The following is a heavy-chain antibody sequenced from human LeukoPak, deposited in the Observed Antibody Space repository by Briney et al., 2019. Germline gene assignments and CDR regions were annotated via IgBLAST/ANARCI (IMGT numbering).Heavy chain of an antibody. CDR2: IRSSSSII. J-gene: IGHJ4*02. D-gene: IGHD6-19*01. Sequence: GRSLRLSCEASGLSFSGYSMNWIRQAPGKGMEWLLYIRSSSSIIYYADSVKGRFTISRDNAKNSLFLHMNSLRAEDTAVYYCARGRGDNGWDYFDYWGQGTLVTVSS. CDR3: ARGRGDNGWDYFDY. V-gene: IGHV3-48*01. CDR1: GLSFSGYS.